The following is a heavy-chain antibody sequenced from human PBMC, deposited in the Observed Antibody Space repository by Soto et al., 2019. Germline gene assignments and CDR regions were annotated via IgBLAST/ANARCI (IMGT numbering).Heavy chain of an antibody. CDR3: AKDRQPDGLWPFDH. CDR1: GGSISSSSSY. J-gene: IGHJ4*02. D-gene: IGHD2-8*01. CDR2: IVGDGSII. Sequence: PSETLSLTCTVSGGSISSSSSYWGWIRQAPGQGLEWVSGIVGDGSIISYGNSVKGRFTISRDNSNNMLFLQMHSLRVEDTAVYYCAKDRQPDGLWPFDHWGQGTLVTVSS. V-gene: IGHV3-23*01.